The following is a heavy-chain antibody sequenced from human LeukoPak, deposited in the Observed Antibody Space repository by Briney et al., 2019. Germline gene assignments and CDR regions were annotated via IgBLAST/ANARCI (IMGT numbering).Heavy chain of an antibody. D-gene: IGHD3-3*01. Sequence: SQTLSLTCTVSGGSISSGGYYWSWIRQHPGKGLEWIVYIYYSGSTYYNPSLKSRVTISVDTSKNQFSLKLSSVTAADTAVYYCARAGYYTYYYYYGMDVWGQGTTVTVSS. CDR3: ARAGYYTYYYYYGMDV. CDR1: GGSISSGGYY. J-gene: IGHJ6*02. V-gene: IGHV4-31*03. CDR2: IYYSGST.